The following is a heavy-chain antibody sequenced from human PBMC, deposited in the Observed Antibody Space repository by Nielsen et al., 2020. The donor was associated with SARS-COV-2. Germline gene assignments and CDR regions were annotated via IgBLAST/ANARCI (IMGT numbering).Heavy chain of an antibody. J-gene: IGHJ6*02. CDR3: ARARATIFGLVMSYGMDV. V-gene: IGHV1-2*06. CDR2: INPYSGGT. Sequence: ASVKVSCKASGYTFTSYYIHWVRQAPGRGLEWMGRINPYSGGTNYAQKFQGTVTMTRDASISTVYMELTSDDTAVYYCARARATIFGLVMSYGMDVWGQGTTVAVSS. D-gene: IGHD3/OR15-3a*01. CDR1: GYTFTSYY.